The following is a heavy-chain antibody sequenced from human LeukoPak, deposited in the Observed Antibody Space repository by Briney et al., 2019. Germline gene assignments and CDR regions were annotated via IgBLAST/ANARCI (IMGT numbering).Heavy chain of an antibody. Sequence: GGSLRLSCAASGFTFSNAWMSWVRQAPGKGLEWVGRIKSKTDGGTTDYAAPVKGRFTISRDDSKNTLYLQMNSLRAEDTAVYYCARMLYSSGWYEDSWGQGTLVTVSS. J-gene: IGHJ4*02. CDR1: GFTFSNAW. V-gene: IGHV3-15*01. D-gene: IGHD6-19*01. CDR3: ARMLYSSGWYEDS. CDR2: IKSKTDGGTT.